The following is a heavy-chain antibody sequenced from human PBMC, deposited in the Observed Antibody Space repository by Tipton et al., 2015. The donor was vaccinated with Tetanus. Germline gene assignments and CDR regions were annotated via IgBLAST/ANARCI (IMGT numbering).Heavy chain of an antibody. CDR1: GGSISSSSYY. D-gene: IGHD3-10*01. V-gene: IGHV4-39*02. CDR3: ARDRGFFPHYFDY. Sequence: TLSLTCTVSGGSISSSSYYWGWIRQPPGKGLEWIGSIYYSGSTYYNPSLKSRVTISVDTSKNQFSLKLSSVTAADTAVYYCARDRGFFPHYFDYWGQGTLVTVSS. J-gene: IGHJ4*02. CDR2: IYYSGST.